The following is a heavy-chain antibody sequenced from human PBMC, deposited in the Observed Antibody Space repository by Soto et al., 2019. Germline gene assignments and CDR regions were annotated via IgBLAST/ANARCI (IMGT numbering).Heavy chain of an antibody. Sequence: EVQLVESGGGLVQPGRSLRLSCAASGFTFDEYAMHWVRQAPGKGLEWVSGISWNSGSIGYADSVKGRFTISRDNAKNSLYLQMNSLRAEDTALYYCALSGYDRYYYYMDVWGKGTTVTVSS. CDR3: ALSGYDRYYYYMDV. V-gene: IGHV3-9*01. D-gene: IGHD5-12*01. CDR1: GFTFDEYA. J-gene: IGHJ6*03. CDR2: ISWNSGSI.